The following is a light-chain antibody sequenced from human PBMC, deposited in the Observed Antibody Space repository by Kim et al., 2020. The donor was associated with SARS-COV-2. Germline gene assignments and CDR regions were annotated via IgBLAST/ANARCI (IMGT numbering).Light chain of an antibody. CDR1: SGGIASNH. Sequence: NFMLTQPHSVSESPGRTVTISCTRSSGGIASNHVQWYQQRPGSAPTTVIYEDSLRASGVPDRFSGSIDSSSNSASLTTSGLKTEDEADYYCQSYDSRFWVFGGGTQLTVL. J-gene: IGLJ3*02. CDR3: QSYDSRFWV. V-gene: IGLV6-57*03. CDR2: EDS.